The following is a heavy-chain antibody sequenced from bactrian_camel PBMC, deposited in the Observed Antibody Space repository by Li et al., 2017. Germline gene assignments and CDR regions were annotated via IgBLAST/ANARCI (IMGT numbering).Heavy chain of an antibody. J-gene: IGHJ4*01. CDR3: ASVWGGCAGQRRAENYDS. CDR1: EVTGGVSYPAMC. V-gene: IGHV3S40*01. CDR2: MNNGRESK. Sequence: DVQLVESGGGSVQPGGSLRLSCVASEVTGGVSYPAMCVAWFRQAPGKEREWVSAMNNGRESKLYADDVKGRFTISRDNAKNTAYLQMNSLAPEDTAMYYCASVWGGCAGQRRAENYDSWGRGTQVTVS. D-gene: IGHD3*01.